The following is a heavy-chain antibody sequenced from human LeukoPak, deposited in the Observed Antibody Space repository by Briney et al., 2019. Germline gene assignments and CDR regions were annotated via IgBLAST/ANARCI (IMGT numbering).Heavy chain of an antibody. CDR3: ARTRGYYDFWSGYYGYFDY. D-gene: IGHD3-3*01. CDR1: GGSISSGSYY. V-gene: IGHV4-61*02. J-gene: IGHJ4*02. CDR2: VYTSGST. Sequence: SETLSLTCTVSGGSISSGSYYWSWIRQPAGKGLEWIGRVYTSGSTNYNPSLKSRVTISVDTSKNQFSLKLRSVTAADTAVYYCARTRGYYDFWSGYYGYFDYWGQGTLVTVSS.